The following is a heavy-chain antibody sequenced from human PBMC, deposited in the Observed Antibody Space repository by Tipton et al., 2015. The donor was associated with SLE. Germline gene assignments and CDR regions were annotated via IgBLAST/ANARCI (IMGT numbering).Heavy chain of an antibody. CDR1: GFSVTSGYY. CDR3: GREGYVSF. Sequence: LSLTCTVSGFSVTSGYYWGWIRQPPGKGLEWIGTIFHSGTTYFNSSLKSRVTISVDTSKNQFSLKLSSVTAADTAVYYCGREGYVSFWGQGPLVTVSS. D-gene: IGHD3-16*01. J-gene: IGHJ4*02. CDR2: IFHSGTT. V-gene: IGHV4-38-2*02.